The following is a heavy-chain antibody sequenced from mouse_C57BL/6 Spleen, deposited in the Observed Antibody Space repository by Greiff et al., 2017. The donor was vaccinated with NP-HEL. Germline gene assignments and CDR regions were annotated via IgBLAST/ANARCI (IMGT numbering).Heavy chain of an antibody. V-gene: IGHV1-64*01. CDR1: GYTFTSYW. J-gene: IGHJ2*01. CDR2: IHPNSGST. CDR3: ARGEGRYFDY. D-gene: IGHD3-3*01. Sequence: QVQLQQSGAELVKPGASVKLSCKASGYTFTSYWMHRVKQRPGQGLEWIGMIHPNSGSTNYNEKFKSKATLTVDKSSSTAYMQLSSLTSEDSAVYYCARGEGRYFDYWGQGTTLTVSS.